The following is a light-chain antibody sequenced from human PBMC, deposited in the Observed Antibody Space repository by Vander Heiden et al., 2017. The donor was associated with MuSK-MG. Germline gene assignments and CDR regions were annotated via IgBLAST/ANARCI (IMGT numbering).Light chain of an antibody. Sequence: DIVLPQSPGPLSLPPGATATFSCRASQSLSNSPLAWYQQKPGQTPRLLIYGASSRHTGISDRFSGSGSGTDFTLTISRLEPEDFAVYYCQQYCNSPFTFGQGTKLEIK. CDR3: QQYCNSPFT. CDR2: GAS. V-gene: IGKV3-20*01. J-gene: IGKJ2*01. CDR1: QSLSNSP.